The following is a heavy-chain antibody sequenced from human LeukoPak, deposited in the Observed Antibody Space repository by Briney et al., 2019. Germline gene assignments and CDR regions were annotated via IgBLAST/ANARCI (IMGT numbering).Heavy chain of an antibody. D-gene: IGHD2-2*02. CDR2: ISGSDGST. V-gene: IGHV3-23*01. CDR3: AKRNLIDCSSTRCYMYFDY. Sequence: PGGSLRLSCAASGFIFSSYALSWVRQAPGKGLEWVSAISGSDGSTYYADSVKGRFTISRDNSKNTLYLQMNSLRAEDTAVYYCAKRNLIDCSSTRCYMYFDYWGQGTLVTVSS. J-gene: IGHJ4*02. CDR1: GFIFSSYA.